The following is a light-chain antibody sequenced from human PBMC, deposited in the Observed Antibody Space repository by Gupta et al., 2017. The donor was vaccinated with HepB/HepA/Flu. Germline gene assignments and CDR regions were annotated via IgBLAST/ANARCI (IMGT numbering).Light chain of an antibody. V-gene: IGKV1-33*01. CDR3: QRGYNVPPPS. Sequence: DIQMTQSPSALSASVGDRGTIPRQASQDINNYLNWYQQKPVIAPKLLISDASNLATGLPSRSPGPSPGTHLTFTISIRQTEDIAPYYCQRGYNVPPPSFGQGTKLEMK. J-gene: IGKJ2*03. CDR2: DAS. CDR1: QDINNY.